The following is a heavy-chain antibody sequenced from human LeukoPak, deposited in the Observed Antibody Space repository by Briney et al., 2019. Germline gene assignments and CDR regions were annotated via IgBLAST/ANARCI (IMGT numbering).Heavy chain of an antibody. Sequence: SETLSLTCAVSGGSMSSGGYSWSWIRQPPGKGLEWIGYIYHSGSTYYNPSLKSRVTISVDTSKNQFSLKLSSVTAADTAVYYCARGGAYDILTGYRTDFDYWGQGTLVTVSS. CDR3: ARGGAYDILTGYRTDFDY. CDR2: IYHSGST. D-gene: IGHD3-9*01. J-gene: IGHJ4*02. V-gene: IGHV4-30-2*01. CDR1: GGSMSSGGYS.